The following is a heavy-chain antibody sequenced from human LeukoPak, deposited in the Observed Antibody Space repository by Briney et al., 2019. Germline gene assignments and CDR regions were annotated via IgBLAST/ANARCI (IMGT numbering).Heavy chain of an antibody. CDR1: GYTFTSYY. J-gene: IGHJ4*02. V-gene: IGHV1-46*01. CDR3: ARSGRITFGGVIVPFDY. CDR2: INPSGGST. D-gene: IGHD3-16*02. Sequence: ASVKVSCKASGYTFTSYYMHWVRQAPGQGLEWMGIINPSGGSTSYAQKFQGRVTMTRDTSTSTVYMELSSLRSEDTAVYYCARSGRITFGGVIVPFDYWGQGTLVTVSS.